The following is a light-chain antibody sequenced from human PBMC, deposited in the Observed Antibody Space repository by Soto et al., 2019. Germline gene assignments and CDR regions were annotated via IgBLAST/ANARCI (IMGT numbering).Light chain of an antibody. CDR3: MQTLQSPPT. J-gene: IGKJ4*01. V-gene: IGKV2-28*01. CDR2: FGS. Sequence: DIVMTQSPLFLAVTPVAPASISCRSGQSLLHSNGHNCLDWYLLKPGQSPQLLIYFGSNRASGVPDRFSGSRSGTDFTLKITRVAAEDVGVYYCMQTLQSPPTFGGGTKVEIK. CDR1: QSLLHSNGHNC.